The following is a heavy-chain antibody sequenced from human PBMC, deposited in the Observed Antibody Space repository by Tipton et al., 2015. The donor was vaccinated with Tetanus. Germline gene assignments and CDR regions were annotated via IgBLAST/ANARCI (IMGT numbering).Heavy chain of an antibody. D-gene: IGHD4-23*01. Sequence: QSGAEVKKSGSSVKVSCKASGGTFSSYAISWVRQAPGQGLEWMGRIIPILGIANYAQKFQGRVTITADKSTSTAYMELSSLRSEDTAVYYCARGGNSATYFQHWGQGTLVTVSS. J-gene: IGHJ1*01. CDR2: IIPILGIA. V-gene: IGHV1-69*04. CDR3: ARGGNSATYFQH. CDR1: GGTFSSYA.